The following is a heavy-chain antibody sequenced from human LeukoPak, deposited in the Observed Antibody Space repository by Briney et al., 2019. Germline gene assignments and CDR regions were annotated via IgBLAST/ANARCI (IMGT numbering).Heavy chain of an antibody. V-gene: IGHV3-30*02. Sequence: GGAPRLPCVAFGVPLSEYGMHGGPRAPGKGLGGVGFIRYDGGNKYYADSVKGRFTISRDNSKNTLYLQMNSLRAEDTAVYYCAKEGGSSSSWFYFDYWGQGTLVTVSS. CDR2: IRYDGGNK. CDR1: GVPLSEYG. CDR3: AKEGGSSSSWFYFDY. J-gene: IGHJ4*02. D-gene: IGHD6-13*01.